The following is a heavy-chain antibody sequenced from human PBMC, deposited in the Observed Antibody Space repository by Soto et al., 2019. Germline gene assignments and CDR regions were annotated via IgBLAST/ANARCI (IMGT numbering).Heavy chain of an antibody. J-gene: IGHJ4*01. Sequence: PGGSLRLSCAASGFTFSSYGRHWVRQAPGKGLEWVAVIWYDGSNKYYADSVKGRFTISRDNSKNTLFLQMDSLRVEDTAVYYCARDRDYYKADYWGQGTLVTVSS. CDR2: IWYDGSNK. CDR3: ARDRDYYKADY. CDR1: GFTFSSYG. V-gene: IGHV3-33*01. D-gene: IGHD3-10*01.